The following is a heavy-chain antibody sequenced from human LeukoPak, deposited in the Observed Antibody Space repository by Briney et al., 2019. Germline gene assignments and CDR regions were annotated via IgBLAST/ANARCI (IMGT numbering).Heavy chain of an antibody. CDR3: ARHYDSSGYWYYFDY. Sequence: SETLSLTCTVSGGSISSYYWSWIRQPPGKGLEWIGYIYYSGNTNYNPSLKSRVTISVDTSKNQFSLKLSSVTAADTAVYYCARHYDSSGYWYYFDYWGQGTLVTVSS. CDR1: GGSISSYY. D-gene: IGHD3-22*01. CDR2: IYYSGNT. J-gene: IGHJ4*02. V-gene: IGHV4-59*08.